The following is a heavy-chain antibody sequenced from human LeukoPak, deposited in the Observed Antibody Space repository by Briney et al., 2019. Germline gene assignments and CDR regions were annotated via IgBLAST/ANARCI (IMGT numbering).Heavy chain of an antibody. CDR3: AKGRGVYDFWSGYYTFDY. CDR1: GFTVSSNY. Sequence: GGSLRLSCAASGFTVSSNYMSWVRQAPGKGLEWVAVISYDGSNKYYADSVKGRFTISRDNSKNTLYLQMNSLRAEDTAVYYCAKGRGVYDFWSGYYTFDYSGQGTLVTVSS. D-gene: IGHD3-3*01. J-gene: IGHJ4*02. CDR2: ISYDGSNK. V-gene: IGHV3-30*18.